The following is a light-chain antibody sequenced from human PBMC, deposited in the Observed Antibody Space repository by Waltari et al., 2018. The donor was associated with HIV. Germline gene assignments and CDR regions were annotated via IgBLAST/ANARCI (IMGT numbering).Light chain of an antibody. J-gene: IGKJ1*01. CDR1: QSLRHQNENNY. Sequence: DIVMTQSPLSLSVTLGAPASSPCRSRQSLRHQNENNYLDWYLQKPGQSPQLLIYLGTNRASGVPDRCRGSGSGTDVTLKISRVEAEDVGIYYCMQSLQTAPWTFGQGTKVEIE. V-gene: IGKV2-28*01. CDR3: MQSLQTAPWT. CDR2: LGT.